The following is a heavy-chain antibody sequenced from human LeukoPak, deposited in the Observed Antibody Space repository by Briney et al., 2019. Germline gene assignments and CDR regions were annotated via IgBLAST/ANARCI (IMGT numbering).Heavy chain of an antibody. D-gene: IGHD4-17*01. J-gene: IGHJ4*02. Sequence: PGGSLRLSCAASGFTFSSYEMNWVRQAPGKGLEWVSYNSSSGSTIYYADSVKGRFTISRDNAKNSLYLQMNSLRAEDTAVYYCARDYGEDYWGQGTLVTVSS. CDR1: GFTFSSYE. CDR2: NSSSGSTI. V-gene: IGHV3-48*03. CDR3: ARDYGEDY.